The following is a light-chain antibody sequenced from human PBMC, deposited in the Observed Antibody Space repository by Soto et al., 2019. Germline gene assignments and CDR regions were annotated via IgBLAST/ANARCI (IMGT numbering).Light chain of an antibody. V-gene: IGKV1-5*03. Sequence: DIHMTHSPSTLSASVVDRVTITFRASQSISSWLAWYQQKLGRAPRLLIYKASLLESGVPSRFNGSGSGTEFTLTISSLQPDDFATYYCQQYNSYSWTFGQGTRLEIK. CDR1: QSISSW. CDR3: QQYNSYSWT. CDR2: KAS. J-gene: IGKJ5*01.